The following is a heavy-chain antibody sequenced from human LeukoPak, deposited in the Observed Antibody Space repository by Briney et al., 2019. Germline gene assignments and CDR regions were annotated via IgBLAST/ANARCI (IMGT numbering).Heavy chain of an antibody. V-gene: IGHV4-34*01. CDR3: AGREIPGGIVVVPAAKAHPYWFDP. J-gene: IGHJ5*02. Sequence: SETLSLTCAVYGGSFSGYYWSWIRQSPGKGLEWIGEINYSGSTNYNPSLKSRVTISVDTSKNQFSLKLSSVTAADTAVYYCAGREIPGGIVVVPAAKAHPYWFDPWGQGTLVTVSS. D-gene: IGHD2-2*01. CDR1: GGSFSGYY. CDR2: INYSGST.